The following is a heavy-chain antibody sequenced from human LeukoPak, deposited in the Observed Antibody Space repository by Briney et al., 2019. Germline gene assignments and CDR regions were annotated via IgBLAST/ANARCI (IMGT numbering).Heavy chain of an antibody. D-gene: IGHD1-1*01. CDR1: GGPISTYY. V-gene: IGHV4-59*13. Sequence: SETLSLTCSVSGGPISTYYWSWIRQPPGKGLEWIGYVYYSGVTNYSPSLRSRVTISVDTSKKQFSLKLTSVTAADTAVYYCARDVPMTTRAFDIWGQGTMVTVSS. J-gene: IGHJ3*02. CDR3: ARDVPMTTRAFDI. CDR2: VYYSGVT.